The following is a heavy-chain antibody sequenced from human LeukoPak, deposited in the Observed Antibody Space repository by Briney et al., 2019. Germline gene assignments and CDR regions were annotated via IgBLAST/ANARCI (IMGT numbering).Heavy chain of an antibody. V-gene: IGHV3-30-3*01. CDR1: GFTFSSYA. Sequence: GGSLRLSCAASGFTFSSYAMHWVRQAPGKGLEWVAVISYDGSNKYYADSVKGRFTISRDNSKSTLYLQMNRLRAEDTAVYYCARDQGGVVPAAMPPYYYYYGMDVWGQGTTVTVSS. J-gene: IGHJ6*02. CDR3: ARDQGGVVPAAMPPYYYYYGMDV. CDR2: ISYDGSNK. D-gene: IGHD2-2*01.